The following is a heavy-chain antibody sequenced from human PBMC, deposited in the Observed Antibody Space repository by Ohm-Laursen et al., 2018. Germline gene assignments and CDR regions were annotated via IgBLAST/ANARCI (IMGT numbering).Heavy chain of an antibody. CDR1: GGSFSGYY. D-gene: IGHD2-2*01. J-gene: IGHJ4*02. Sequence: SDTLSLTCAVYGGSFSGYYWNWIRQPPGKGLEWIGEINHSRSTKYNSSFKSRVPISVDTSKNQFSLRLSSVTAADTAVYYCARNTSCADYWGQGTLVTVSS. V-gene: IGHV4-34*01. CDR3: ARNTSCADY. CDR2: INHSRST.